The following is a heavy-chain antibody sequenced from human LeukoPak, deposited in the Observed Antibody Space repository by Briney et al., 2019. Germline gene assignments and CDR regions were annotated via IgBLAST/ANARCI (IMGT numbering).Heavy chain of an antibody. D-gene: IGHD2-2*01. CDR2: ISAYNGNT. Sequence: ASVKVSCKASGYTFTSYGISWVRQAPGQGLEWMGWISAYNGNTNYAQKLQGRVTMTTDTSTSTAYMELSSLRSEDTAVYYCARSSSTRDYGAIHIRYFDLWGRGTLVTVSS. CDR1: GYTFTSYG. J-gene: IGHJ2*01. V-gene: IGHV1-18*01. CDR3: ARSSSTRDYGAIHIRYFDL.